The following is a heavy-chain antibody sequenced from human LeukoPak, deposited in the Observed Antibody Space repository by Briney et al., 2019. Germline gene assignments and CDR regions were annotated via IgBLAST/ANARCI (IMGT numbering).Heavy chain of an antibody. Sequence: SETLSLTCTVSGGSISSYYWSWIRQPPGKGLEWIGYIYYSGSTNYNPPLKSRVTISVDTSKNQFSLKLSSVTAADTAVYYCARVPQYGSGSSPFDPWGQGTLVTVSS. D-gene: IGHD3-10*01. V-gene: IGHV4-59*08. CDR2: IYYSGST. CDR3: ARVPQYGSGSSPFDP. CDR1: GGSISSYY. J-gene: IGHJ5*02.